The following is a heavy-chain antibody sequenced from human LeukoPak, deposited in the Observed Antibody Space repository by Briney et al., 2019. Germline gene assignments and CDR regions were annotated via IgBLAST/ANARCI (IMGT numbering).Heavy chain of an antibody. V-gene: IGHV3-7*01. CDR2: IGKDGSGN. CDR3: ARDLDYYATDY. Sequence: PGGSLRLSCAVSGFSLSRYWMSWVRQAPGQGLDWVANIGKDGSGNHYVDPVKGRLTISRDNAKNSLYLQMNSLRADDTAVYYCARDLDYYATDYWGQGTLVTVSS. CDR1: GFSLSRYW. D-gene: IGHD3/OR15-3a*01. J-gene: IGHJ4*02.